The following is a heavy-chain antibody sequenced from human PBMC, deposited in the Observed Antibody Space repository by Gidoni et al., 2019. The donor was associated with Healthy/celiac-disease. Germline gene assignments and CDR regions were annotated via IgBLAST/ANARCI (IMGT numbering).Heavy chain of an antibody. CDR1: GFTFDDYA. Sequence: EVQLVESGGGLVQPGRSLRLSCAASGFTFDDYAMHWVRQAPGKGLGWVSGISWNSGSIGYADSVKGRFTIARDNAKNSLYLQMNSLRAEDTALYHCAKGAVCVAGWGCPPDYWGQGTLVTVSS. D-gene: IGHD1-26*01. CDR2: ISWNSGSI. J-gene: IGHJ4*02. V-gene: IGHV3-9*01. CDR3: AKGAVCVAGWGCPPDY.